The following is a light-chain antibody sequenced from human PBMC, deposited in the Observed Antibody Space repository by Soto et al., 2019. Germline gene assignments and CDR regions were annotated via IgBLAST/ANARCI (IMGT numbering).Light chain of an antibody. V-gene: IGLV2-14*03. CDR3: SSYTISRTYV. Sequence: QSALTQPASVSGSPGQSITISCTGTSSDVGAYNFVSWHQQHPGKAPKLIIYNVYDRPSGISYRFSGSKSGNTAFLTISGLQGEDEADYYCSSYTISRTYVFGTGTKVTVL. CDR1: SSDVGAYNF. CDR2: NVY. J-gene: IGLJ1*01.